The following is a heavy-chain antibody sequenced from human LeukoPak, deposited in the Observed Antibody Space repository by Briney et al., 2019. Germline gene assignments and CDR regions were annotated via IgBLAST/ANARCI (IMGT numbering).Heavy chain of an antibody. CDR2: IIPIFGTA. J-gene: IGHJ6*02. CDR3: AREKVEDYGDIHYYYYGMDV. Sequence: GASVKVSCKASGGTFSSYAISWVRQAPGQGLEWMGGIIPIFGTANYAQKFQGRVTMTRDTSTSTVYMELSSLRSEDTAVYYCAREKVEDYGDIHYYYYGMDVWGQGTTVTVSS. V-gene: IGHV1-69*05. CDR1: GGTFSSYA. D-gene: IGHD4-17*01.